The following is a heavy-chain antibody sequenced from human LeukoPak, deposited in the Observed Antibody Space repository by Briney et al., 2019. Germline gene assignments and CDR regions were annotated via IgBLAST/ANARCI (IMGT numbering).Heavy chain of an antibody. J-gene: IGHJ4*01. D-gene: IGHD2-2*01. CDR3: ARDFFSTSFNPGY. CDR1: GGTFSSYA. Sequence: ASVKVSCKGSGGTFSSYAISWVRQAPGQGLEWMGGIIPIFGIANYAQKFQGRVTITADESTSTAYMELRSLRSEDTAVYYCARDFFSTSFNPGYWGQGTPVTVSS. V-gene: IGHV1-69*13. CDR2: IIPIFGIA.